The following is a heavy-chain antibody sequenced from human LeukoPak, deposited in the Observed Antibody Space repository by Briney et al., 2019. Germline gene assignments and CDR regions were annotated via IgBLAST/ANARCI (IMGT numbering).Heavy chain of an antibody. CDR1: GGSISSYY. J-gene: IGHJ6*02. Sequence: PSETLSLTCTVSGGSISSYYWSWIRQPPGKGLEWIGYIYYSGSTNYNPSLKSRVTISVDSSKNQFSLKLSSVTAADTAVYYCARHGPYYDYVWGSYRYTGYYGMDVWGQGTTVTVSS. V-gene: IGHV4-59*08. D-gene: IGHD3-16*02. CDR2: IYYSGST. CDR3: ARHGPYYDYVWGSYRYTGYYGMDV.